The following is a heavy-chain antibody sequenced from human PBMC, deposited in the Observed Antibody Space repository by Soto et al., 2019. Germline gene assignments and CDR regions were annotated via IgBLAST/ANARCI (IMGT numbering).Heavy chain of an antibody. D-gene: IGHD3-9*01. CDR2: INPSGGST. J-gene: IGHJ6*02. CDR1: GYTFTSYY. Sequence: ASVKVSCKASGYTFTSYYMHWVRQAPGQGLEWMGIINPSGGSTSYAQKFQGRVTMTRDTSTSTVYMELSSLRSEDTAVYYCALNGGPWDRYFDLNVWGQGTTVTVSS. CDR3: ALNGGPWDRYFDLNV. V-gene: IGHV1-46*01.